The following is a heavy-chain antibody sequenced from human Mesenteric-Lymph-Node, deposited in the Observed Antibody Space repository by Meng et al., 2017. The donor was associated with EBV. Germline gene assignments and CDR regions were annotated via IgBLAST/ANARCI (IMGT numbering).Heavy chain of an antibody. Sequence: EVQLVESGGXLVKHGGSXRLSCAASGFTFSSYSMNWVRQAPGKGLEWVSTIESSESYYTDSVKGRFTISRDNAKNSLYLQMSSLRAEDTGVYYCARDSNQVRGFDYWGQGTLVTVSS. CDR3: ARDSNQVRGFDY. CDR2: IESSES. D-gene: IGHD3-10*01. J-gene: IGHJ4*02. V-gene: IGHV3-21*01. CDR1: GFTFSSYS.